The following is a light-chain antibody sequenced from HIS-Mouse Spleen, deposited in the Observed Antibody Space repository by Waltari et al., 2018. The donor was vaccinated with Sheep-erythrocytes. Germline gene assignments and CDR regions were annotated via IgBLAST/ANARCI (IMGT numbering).Light chain of an antibody. CDR2: DGS. CDR3: CSYAGSYNRV. Sequence: QSALTQPASVSGSPGQSITISCTGTSSDVGSYTLVSWYQQHPGKAPKLMIYDGSKRPSGVSNRFAGSKSGNTASLTSAGLQAEDEADYYCCSYAGSYNRVFATGTKVTVL. V-gene: IGLV2-23*01. CDR1: SSDVGSYTL. J-gene: IGLJ1*01.